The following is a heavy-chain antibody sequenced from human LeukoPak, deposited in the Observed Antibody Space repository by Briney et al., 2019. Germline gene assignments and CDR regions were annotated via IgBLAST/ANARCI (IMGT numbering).Heavy chain of an antibody. CDR1: GGTFSSYA. CDR2: IIPIFGTA. Sequence: SVKVSCKASGGTFSSYAISWVRQAPGQGLEWMGGIIPIFGTANYAQKFQGRVTITTDESTSAAYMELSSLRSEDTAVYYCARLSTYYYDSSGYHYDDYWGQGTLVTVPS. J-gene: IGHJ4*02. CDR3: ARLSTYYYDSSGYHYDDY. D-gene: IGHD3-22*01. V-gene: IGHV1-69*05.